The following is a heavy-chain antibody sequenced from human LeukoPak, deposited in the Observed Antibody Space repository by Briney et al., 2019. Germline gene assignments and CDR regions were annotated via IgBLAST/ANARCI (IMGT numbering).Heavy chain of an antibody. J-gene: IGHJ4*02. Sequence: PGGSLRLSCAASGFTFSSYAVQWVRQAPGKGLEWLSYISGSGGDTNYADSVRGRFTISRDNAKNSLYLQMNSLRVEDTAVYYCARDPRTVRIWGQGTLVTVSS. CDR2: ISGSGGDT. CDR3: ARDPRTVRI. V-gene: IGHV3-21*05. CDR1: GFTFSSYA. D-gene: IGHD1-1*01.